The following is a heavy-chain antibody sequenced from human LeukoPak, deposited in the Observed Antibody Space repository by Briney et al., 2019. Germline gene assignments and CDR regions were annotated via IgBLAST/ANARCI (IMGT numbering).Heavy chain of an antibody. CDR1: GFTFDDYG. J-gene: IGHJ6*03. V-gene: IGHV3-20*04. D-gene: IGHD2-21*02. Sequence: GRSLRLSCAASGFTFDDYGMSWLRQAPGKGLEWVSGINWNGGSTGYADSVKGRFTISRDNAKNSLYLQMNSLRAEDTALYYCARVAYCGGDCYTDYYYYYMDVWGKGTTVTVSS. CDR3: ARVAYCGGDCYTDYYYYYMDV. CDR2: INWNGGST.